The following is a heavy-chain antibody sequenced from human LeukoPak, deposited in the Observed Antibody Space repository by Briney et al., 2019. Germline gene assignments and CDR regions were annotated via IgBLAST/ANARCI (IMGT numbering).Heavy chain of an antibody. D-gene: IGHD6-13*01. J-gene: IGHJ3*02. Sequence: GGSLRLSCAASGFTFSSYSMNWVRQAPGKGLEWVSSISSSSSYIYYADSVKGRFTISRDNAKNSLYLQMNSLRAEDTAVYYCARASGYSSSWISDAFDIWGQGTMVTVSS. CDR3: ARASGYSSSWISDAFDI. CDR2: ISSSSSYI. V-gene: IGHV3-21*01. CDR1: GFTFSSYS.